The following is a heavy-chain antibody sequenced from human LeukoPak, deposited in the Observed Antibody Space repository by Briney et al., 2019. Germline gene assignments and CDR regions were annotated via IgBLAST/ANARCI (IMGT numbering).Heavy chain of an antibody. V-gene: IGHV4-39*01. D-gene: IGHD3-3*01. CDR1: GGSISSSSYY. CDR3: ARQDHFWSGFAFDI. Sequence: SETLSLTCTVSGGSISSSSYYWGWIRQPPGKGLEWIGSIYYSGSTYYNPSLKSRVTISVDTSKNQSSLKLSSVTAADTAVYYCARQDHFWSGFAFDIWGQGKIVTVSS. J-gene: IGHJ3*02. CDR2: IYYSGST.